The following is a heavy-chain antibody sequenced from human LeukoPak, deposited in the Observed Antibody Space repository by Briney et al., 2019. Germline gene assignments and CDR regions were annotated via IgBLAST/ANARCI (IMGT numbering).Heavy chain of an antibody. CDR3: ATESGSYSGTCFDY. D-gene: IGHD1-26*01. V-gene: IGHV3-30*02. Sequence: GGSLRLSCAASGFTFSSYGMHWVRQAPGKGLEWVAFIRYDGSNKYYADSVKGRFTISRDNAKNALYLQMNSLRAEDTAVYYCATESGSYSGTCFDYWGQGTLVTVSS. CDR2: IRYDGSNK. J-gene: IGHJ4*02. CDR1: GFTFSSYG.